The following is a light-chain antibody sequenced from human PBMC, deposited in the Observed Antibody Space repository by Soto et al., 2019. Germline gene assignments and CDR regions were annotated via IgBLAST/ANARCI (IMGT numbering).Light chain of an antibody. CDR2: AAS. V-gene: IGKV1-12*01. J-gene: IGKJ3*01. CDR3: QQADSFTT. Sequence: DIQMTQSPSSVSASVGDRVTITCRASQDIGRWLAWYQQKPGKAPKLLIYAASSLQSGVPPRFSGSGSGTDFTLTISSLQPEDFATYYCQQADSFTTFGPGTKVDI. CDR1: QDIGRW.